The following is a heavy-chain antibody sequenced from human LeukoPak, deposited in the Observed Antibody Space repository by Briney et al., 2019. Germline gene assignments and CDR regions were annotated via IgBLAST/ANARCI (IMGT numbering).Heavy chain of an antibody. CDR3: ARDAFGDFSY. Sequence: GGSLRLSCVGPGLSLGNYWMDWVRQAPGKGLEWVANIRKDGGDIHYVDSVKGRFTISRDNAKNSVYLQMHRLRAEDTAVYYCARDAFGDFSYWGQGILVTVSS. D-gene: IGHD3-10*01. CDR1: GLSLGNYW. V-gene: IGHV3-7*01. CDR2: IRKDGGDI. J-gene: IGHJ4*02.